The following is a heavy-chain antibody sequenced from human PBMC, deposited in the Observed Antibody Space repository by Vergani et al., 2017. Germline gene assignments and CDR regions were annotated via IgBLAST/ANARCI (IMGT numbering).Heavy chain of an antibody. CDR2: VYYTGST. Sequence: QVQLQESGPGLVKPSETLSLTCTVSGAAIKDFYWSWFLQPPGKGLEWIGYVYYTGSTTYNPSLKSRVTISVDTSNNQFSLRMTSLTAADTAIYYCARDRDLYCRSTTSCHNWFDPWGQGSLVTVSS. D-gene: IGHD2/OR15-2a*01. J-gene: IGHJ5*02. CDR1: GAAIKDFY. CDR3: ARDRDLYCRSTTSCHNWFDP. V-gene: IGHV4-59*01.